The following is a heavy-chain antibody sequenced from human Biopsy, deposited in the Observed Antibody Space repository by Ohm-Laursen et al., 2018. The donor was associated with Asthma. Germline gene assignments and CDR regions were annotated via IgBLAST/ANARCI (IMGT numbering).Heavy chain of an antibody. J-gene: IGHJ6*02. CDR2: ISYDGRNK. CDR1: GFTFGDYW. V-gene: IGHV3-30*03. Sequence: SLRLSCSASGFTFGDYWMSWVRQAPGKGLEWVAVISYDGRNKYCGDSVKGRFTISRDNSKNTVYLQMISLRVEDTSVYYCARGAYYDFWSGYSRPIPGYYGMDVWGHGTTVTVSS. D-gene: IGHD3-3*01. CDR3: ARGAYYDFWSGYSRPIPGYYGMDV.